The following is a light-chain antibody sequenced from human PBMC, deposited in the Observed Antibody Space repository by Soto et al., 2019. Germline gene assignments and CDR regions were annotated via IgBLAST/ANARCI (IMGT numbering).Light chain of an antibody. J-gene: IGKJ1*01. CDR2: DAS. Sequence: EIVLTQSPATLSLPPGERATLSCRASQSVSSYLAWYQQKPGQAPRLLIYDASNRATGIPARFSGSGSGTDFTLTISTLEPEDFAVYYCQQRSNWPPWTVGQGTMVDSK. CDR3: QQRSNWPPWT. CDR1: QSVSSY. V-gene: IGKV3-11*01.